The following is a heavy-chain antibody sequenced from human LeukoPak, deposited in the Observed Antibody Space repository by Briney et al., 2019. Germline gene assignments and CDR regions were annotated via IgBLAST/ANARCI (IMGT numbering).Heavy chain of an antibody. CDR2: INPNSGGT. D-gene: IGHD3-22*01. V-gene: IGHV1-2*02. CDR1: GYAFTGYY. J-gene: IGHJ4*02. CDR3: VRRVDSSGLFDY. Sequence: ASVKVSCKASGYAFTGYYMHWVRQAPGQGLEWMGWINPNSGGTNYAQKFQGRVTMTRDTSISTAYMELSRLRSDDTAVYYCVRRVDSSGLFDYWGQGTLVTVSS.